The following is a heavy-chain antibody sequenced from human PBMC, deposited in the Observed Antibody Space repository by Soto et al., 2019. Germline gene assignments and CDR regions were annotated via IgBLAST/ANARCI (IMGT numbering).Heavy chain of an antibody. CDR3: VRGADYDSSGIRLNWFDP. V-gene: IGHV3-48*02. CDR1: GFTFSSYS. Sequence: EVQLVESGGGLVQPGGSLRLSCAASGFTFSSYSMNWVRQAPGKGLEWVSYISSSSSTIYYADSVKGRFTISRDNAKNSLYLQMNSLRDEDTAVYYCVRGADYDSSGIRLNWFDPWGQGTLVTVSS. CDR2: ISSSSSTI. J-gene: IGHJ5*02. D-gene: IGHD3-22*01.